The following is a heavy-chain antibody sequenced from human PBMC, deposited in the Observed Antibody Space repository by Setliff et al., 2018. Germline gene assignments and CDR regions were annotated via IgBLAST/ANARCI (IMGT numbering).Heavy chain of an antibody. V-gene: IGHV4-34*01. J-gene: IGHJ6*02. CDR1: GDSFSDYY. Sequence: PSETLSLTCAVYGDSFSDYYWSWIRQPPGQGLEWIEEINHSGHTNYSPSLRSRVTMSLDTSKRQVSLNLNSVTAADTGVYYCATRTFAVIPHSGLGLDYFYGMDVWGRGTTVTVS. CDR3: ATRTFAVIPHSGLGLDYFYGMDV. D-gene: IGHD2-21*01. CDR2: INHSGHT.